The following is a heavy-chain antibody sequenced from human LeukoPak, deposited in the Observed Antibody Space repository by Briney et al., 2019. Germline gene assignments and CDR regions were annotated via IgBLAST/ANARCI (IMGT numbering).Heavy chain of an antibody. J-gene: IGHJ4*02. CDR3: ARVNGDFDY. Sequence: ASVKASCKASGGTFSSYAISWVRQAPGQGLEWMGRIIPIFGIANYAQKFQGRVTITADKSTSTAYMELSSLRSEDTAVYYCARVNGDFDYWGQGTLVTVSS. D-gene: IGHD4-17*01. V-gene: IGHV1-69*04. CDR1: GGTFSSYA. CDR2: IIPIFGIA.